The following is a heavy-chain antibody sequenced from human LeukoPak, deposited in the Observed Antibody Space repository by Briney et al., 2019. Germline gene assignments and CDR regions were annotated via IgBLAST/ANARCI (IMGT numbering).Heavy chain of an antibody. CDR3: ARTYYDSSGYYGSPQYYFDY. CDR1: GGTFSSYA. D-gene: IGHD3-22*01. Sequence: SVKVSCKASGGTFSSYAISWVRQAPGQGLEWMGGIIPIFGTANYAQKFQGRVTITADESTSTAYMELSSLRSEDTAVYYCARTYYDSSGYYGSPQYYFDYWGQGTLVTLSS. J-gene: IGHJ4*02. V-gene: IGHV1-69*13. CDR2: IIPIFGTA.